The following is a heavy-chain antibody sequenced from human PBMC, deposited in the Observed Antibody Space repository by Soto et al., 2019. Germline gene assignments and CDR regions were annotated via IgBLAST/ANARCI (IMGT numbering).Heavy chain of an antibody. V-gene: IGHV1-24*01. D-gene: IGHD6-19*01. CDR1: GNTLSELY. J-gene: IGHJ4*02. CDR2: FDPEDGET. CDR3: VTVVGESNGWYTYYYFGN. Sequence: ASVKVSCKVSGNTLSELYMHWVRQAPGKGLEWMGGFDPEDGETIYAQKFQGRVTMTEDTPTDTAYMALSSLRSEDTAGYYCVTVVGESNGWYTYYYFGNWGQGTLVTVSS.